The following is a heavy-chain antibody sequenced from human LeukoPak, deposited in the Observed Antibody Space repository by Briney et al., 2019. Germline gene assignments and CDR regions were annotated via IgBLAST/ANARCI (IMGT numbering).Heavy chain of an antibody. D-gene: IGHD3-22*01. J-gene: IGHJ4*02. CDR2: INPNSGGT. V-gene: IGHV1-2*06. CDR1: GYTVTGYY. Sequence: GASVKVSCKASGYTVTGYYMHWVRQAPGQGLEWMGRINPNSGGTNYAQTFQRRVTMTRDTSISTAYMELSRLRSDDTAVYYCARDFDSSGYFQAGWGQGTLVTVSS. CDR3: ARDFDSSGYFQAG.